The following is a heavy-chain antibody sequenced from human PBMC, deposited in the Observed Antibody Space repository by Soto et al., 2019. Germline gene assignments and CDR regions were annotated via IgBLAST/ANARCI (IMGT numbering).Heavy chain of an antibody. CDR3: ARDRRPFSSSSGFDP. J-gene: IGHJ5*02. CDR2: ISAYNGNT. V-gene: IGHV1-18*01. D-gene: IGHD6-6*01. CDR1: GYTFTSYG. Sequence: ASVKVSCKASGYTFTSYGISWVRQAPGQGLEWMGWISAYNGNTNYAQKLQGRVTMTTDTSTSTAYMELRSLRSDDTAVYYCARDRRPFSSSSGFDPWGQGTLVTVSS.